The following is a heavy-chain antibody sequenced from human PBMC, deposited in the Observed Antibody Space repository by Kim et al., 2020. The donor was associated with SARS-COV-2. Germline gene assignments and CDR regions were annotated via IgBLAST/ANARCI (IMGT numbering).Heavy chain of an antibody. CDR1: GFTFSSYA. D-gene: IGHD3-10*01. V-gene: IGHV3-23*01. CDR2: ISGSGGST. Sequence: GGSLRLSCAASGFTFSSYAMSWVRQAPGKGLEWVSAISGSGGSTYYADSVKGRFTISRDNSKNTLYLQMNSLRAEDTAVYYCAKDEYYYGSGSYVGRLYGMDVWGQGTTVTVSS. J-gene: IGHJ6*02. CDR3: AKDEYYYGSGSYVGRLYGMDV.